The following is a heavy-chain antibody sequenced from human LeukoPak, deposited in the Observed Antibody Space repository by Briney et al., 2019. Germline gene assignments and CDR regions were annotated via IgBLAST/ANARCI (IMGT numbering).Heavy chain of an antibody. V-gene: IGHV4-4*02. Sequence: SETLSLTCAVSGGSLSSSNWWSWVRQPPGRGLEWIGEIYHSGSTNYNPSLKSRVTISVDKSKNQFSLKLSSVTAADTAVYYCARSQAILIWFDPWGQGTLVTVSS. CDR1: GGSLSSSNW. CDR3: ARSQAILIWFDP. D-gene: IGHD2-21*01. CDR2: IYHSGST. J-gene: IGHJ5*02.